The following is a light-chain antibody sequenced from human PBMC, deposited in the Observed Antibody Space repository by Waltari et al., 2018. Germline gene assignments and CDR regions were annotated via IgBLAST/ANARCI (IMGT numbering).Light chain of an antibody. CDR3: QQRRNWPLT. V-gene: IGKV3-11*01. CDR1: QSFGTY. CDR2: DAS. Sequence: EIVLTQSPDILSFSPGERATLSCRASQSFGTYLAWSQQRPGQSPRLLIYDASYKTTGIPARFSGSGSETDFTLTISSLQPEDFAVYYCQQRRNWPLTFGGGTRVQI. J-gene: IGKJ4*01.